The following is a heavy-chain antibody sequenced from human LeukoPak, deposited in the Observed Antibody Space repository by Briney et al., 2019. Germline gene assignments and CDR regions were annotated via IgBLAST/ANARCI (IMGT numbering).Heavy chain of an antibody. CDR2: ISAYNGNT. J-gene: IGHJ6*03. CDR1: GYTFTSYG. D-gene: IGHD3-3*01. Sequence: GASVKVSCKASGYTFTSYGISWVRQAPGQGLEWMGWISAYNGNTNYAQKLQGRVTMTTDTSTSTAYMELRSLRSDDTAVYYCARASGVPRYYYYMDVWGKGTTVTVSS. CDR3: ARASGVPRYYYYMDV. V-gene: IGHV1-18*01.